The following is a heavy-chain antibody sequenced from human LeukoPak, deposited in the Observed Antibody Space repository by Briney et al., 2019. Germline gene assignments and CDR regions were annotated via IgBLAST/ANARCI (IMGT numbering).Heavy chain of an antibody. J-gene: IGHJ4*02. CDR3: VRRVRYFGQNDY. V-gene: IGHV4-59*08. CDR2: IYYPGST. CDR1: GASMSDYY. Sequence: SETLSLTCTVSGASMSDYYWSWIRQPPGKGLEGIGYIYYPGSTNYNPSLKSRVTMSVDTSKNQISLKLSSVTAADSAVYYCVRRVRYFGQNDYWGQETLVTVSS. D-gene: IGHD3-9*01.